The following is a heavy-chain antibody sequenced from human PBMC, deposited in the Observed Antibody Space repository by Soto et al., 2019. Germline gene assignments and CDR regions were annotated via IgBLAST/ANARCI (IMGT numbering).Heavy chain of an antibody. CDR3: AREGNYRESYYYYGMYV. CDR1: GYIFTNFG. CDR2: ISAYNGDT. D-gene: IGHD4-17*01. V-gene: IGHV1-18*01. J-gene: IGHJ6*02. Sequence: QVQLVQSGAEMKKPGASVKVSCKASGYIFTNFGISWVRQAPGQGLEWMEWISAYNGDTNYAQKLQGRVTVTRDTSTSTAHMEMRSLASDDTAVYYCAREGNYRESYYYYGMYVWGQGTTVTVSS.